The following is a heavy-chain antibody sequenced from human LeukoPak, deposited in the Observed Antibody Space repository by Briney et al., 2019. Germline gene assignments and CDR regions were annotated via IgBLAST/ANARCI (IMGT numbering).Heavy chain of an antibody. V-gene: IGHV3-9*01. CDR2: ISWNSGSI. CDR1: RFIFLEYP. D-gene: IGHD3-9*01. J-gene: IGHJ6*02. Sequence: GGALPLSRPASRFIFLEYPLHSLRQAPGKGLEGVSGISWNSGSIGYADSVKGRFTISRDNATNSLYLQMNSLRAEDTALYYCAKDSQAGLTDNYGMDVWGQGTTVTVSS. CDR3: AKDSQAGLTDNYGMDV.